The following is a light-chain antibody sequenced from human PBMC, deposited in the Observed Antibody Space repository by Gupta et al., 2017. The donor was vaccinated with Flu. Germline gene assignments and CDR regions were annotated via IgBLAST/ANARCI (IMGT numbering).Light chain of an antibody. CDR1: QTVLYNSNNKNY. J-gene: IGKJ3*01. Sequence: DIVLTQSPDSLAVSLGERATINCKSSQTVLYNSNNKNYLAWYQQRPGQPPKLLFYWASTRASGVPDRFGGSGSGTDFTLTISSLQAEDVAVYYCQQYYNTPLTFGPGTRVD. CDR2: WAS. V-gene: IGKV4-1*01. CDR3: QQYYNTPLT.